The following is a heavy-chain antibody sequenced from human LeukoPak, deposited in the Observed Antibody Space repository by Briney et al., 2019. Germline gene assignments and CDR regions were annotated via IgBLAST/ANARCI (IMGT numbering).Heavy chain of an antibody. CDR1: GFTFSSYA. Sequence: GGSLRLSCAASGFTFSSYAMNWVRHAQGQGLGWDSGISGSGGSTTYADSVKGWFTISRDNSRNTLYLQMNSLRAEDTAVYYCAKGRVCYYYGMDVWGQGTTVTVSS. CDR3: AKGRVCYYYGMDV. J-gene: IGHJ6*02. CDR2: ISGSGGST. D-gene: IGHD3-10*01. V-gene: IGHV3-23*01.